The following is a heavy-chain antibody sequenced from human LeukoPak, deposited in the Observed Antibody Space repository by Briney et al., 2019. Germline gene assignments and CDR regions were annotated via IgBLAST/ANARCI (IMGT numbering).Heavy chain of an antibody. Sequence: SETLSLTCTVSGVAISGCYWIWIRQSPGRGLEYIGSIFYRESFSYGGTTFYNPSLQSRVTISVDTSKNAFSLRLSSVTAADTAVYYCARQISGNKDYWGQGILVTVSS. CDR2: IFYRESFSYGGTT. CDR3: ARQISGNKDY. CDR1: GVAISGCY. V-gene: IGHV4-59*04. D-gene: IGHD1/OR15-1a*01. J-gene: IGHJ4*02.